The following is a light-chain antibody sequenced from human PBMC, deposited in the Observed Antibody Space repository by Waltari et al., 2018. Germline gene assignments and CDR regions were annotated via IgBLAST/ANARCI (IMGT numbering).Light chain of an antibody. J-gene: IGLJ1*01. CDR1: NIESKS. Sequence: SYVLTQPPSVSVAPGETARITCGGNNIESKSVHWYRQRPGQAPVVVISYANDRAAGIPERFSGSNSGNTATLTISRVEAGDEADYYCQVWDANTDPGVFGTGTEVTVL. V-gene: IGLV3-21*01. CDR2: YAN. CDR3: QVWDANTDPGV.